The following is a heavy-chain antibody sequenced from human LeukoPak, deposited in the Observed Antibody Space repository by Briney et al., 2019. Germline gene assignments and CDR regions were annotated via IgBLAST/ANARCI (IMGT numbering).Heavy chain of an antibody. CDR2: ISSSSSTI. CDR3: ARDQLLGFTVVTPDFDY. CDR1: GFTFSSYS. V-gene: IGHV3-48*04. Sequence: GGSLRLFCAASGFTFSSYSMNWVRQAPGKGLEWVSYISSSSSTIYYADSVKGRFTISRDNAKNSLYLQMNMLRAEDTAVYFCARDQLLGFTVVTPDFDYWGQGTLVTVSS. D-gene: IGHD4-23*01. J-gene: IGHJ4*02.